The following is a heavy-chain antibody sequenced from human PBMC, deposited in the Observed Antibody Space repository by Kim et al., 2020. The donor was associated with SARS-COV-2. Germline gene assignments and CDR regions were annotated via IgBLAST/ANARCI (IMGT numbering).Heavy chain of an antibody. CDR1: GFTFVNYA. Sequence: GGSLRLSCAASGFTFVNYAMSWVRQAPGKGLEWVSAIRDSGGTTFDADSVKGRFTISRDNSKSTLYLQMNSLGAEDTAFYYCANHGYALTTLDFWGQGTQVTLS. CDR3: ANHGYALTTLDF. V-gene: IGHV3-23*01. CDR2: IRDSGGTT. D-gene: IGHD4-4*01. J-gene: IGHJ4*02.